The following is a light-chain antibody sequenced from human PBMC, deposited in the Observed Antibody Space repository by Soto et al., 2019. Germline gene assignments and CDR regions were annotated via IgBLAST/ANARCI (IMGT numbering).Light chain of an antibody. Sequence: EIVLTQSPGTLSLSPGERATLSCRASQSVSSNYLAWYQQKPGQAPRLLIAAASSRATGIPYGFSGSGSGTDFSRPISGLEPEDFAVYYCQQYGSSPFAFGPGTKVDIK. CDR2: AAS. J-gene: IGKJ3*01. CDR1: QSVSSNY. V-gene: IGKV3-20*01. CDR3: QQYGSSPFA.